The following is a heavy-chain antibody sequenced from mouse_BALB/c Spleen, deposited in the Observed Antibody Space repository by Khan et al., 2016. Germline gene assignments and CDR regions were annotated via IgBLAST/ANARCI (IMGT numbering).Heavy chain of an antibody. CDR2: IIYSGST. CDR3: ESDGRNYAMYY. V-gene: IGHV3-2*02. Sequence: EVQLQESGPGLMKPSQSLSLTCTVTGYSITSDYAWNWIRQFPGNKLEWMGYIIYSGSTTYTPSLKSRISITRDTSKNQFFLQLNSVTIADTATYDCESDGRNYAMYYWGQGTSVTVSS. J-gene: IGHJ4*01. D-gene: IGHD2-3*01. CDR1: GYSITSDYA.